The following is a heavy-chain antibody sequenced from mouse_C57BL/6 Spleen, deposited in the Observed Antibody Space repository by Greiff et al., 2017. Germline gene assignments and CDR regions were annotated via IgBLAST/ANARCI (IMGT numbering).Heavy chain of an antibody. D-gene: IGHD1-1*01. V-gene: IGHV1-42*01. CDR1: GYSFTGYY. CDR3: ARSGITTFDY. J-gene: IGHJ2*01. Sequence: EVQLQQSGPELVKPGASVKISCKASGYSFTGYYMNWVKQSPEKSLEWIGEINPSTGGTTYNRKFKAKATLTVDKSSSTAYMQLKSLTSEDSAVYYCARSGITTFDYWGQGTTLTVSS. CDR2: INPSTGGT.